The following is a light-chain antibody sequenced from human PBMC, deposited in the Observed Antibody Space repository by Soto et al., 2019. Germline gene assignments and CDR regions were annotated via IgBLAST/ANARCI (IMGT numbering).Light chain of an antibody. Sequence: EIVITLSPAILSVSPREGATLSCRANQSISSNLAWYQQKPGQAPRLLIYGASSRATGIPDRFSGSGSGTDFTLTISRLEPEDFAVYYCQQDGSSPLTFGQGTRLET. CDR1: QSISSN. J-gene: IGKJ5*01. CDR2: GAS. V-gene: IGKV3-20*01. CDR3: QQDGSSPLT.